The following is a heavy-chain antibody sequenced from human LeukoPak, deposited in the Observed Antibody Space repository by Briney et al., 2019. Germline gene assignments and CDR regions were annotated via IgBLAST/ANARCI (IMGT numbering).Heavy chain of an antibody. CDR1: GGSTSSYY. Sequence: SETLSLTCTVSGGSTSSYYWSWIRQPPGKGLEWIGYIYYSGSTNYNPSLKSRVTISVDTSKNQFSLKLSSVTAADTAVYYCARFGYSYGYSWGQGTLVTVSS. V-gene: IGHV4-59*08. D-gene: IGHD5-18*01. CDR2: IYYSGST. J-gene: IGHJ5*02. CDR3: ARFGYSYGYS.